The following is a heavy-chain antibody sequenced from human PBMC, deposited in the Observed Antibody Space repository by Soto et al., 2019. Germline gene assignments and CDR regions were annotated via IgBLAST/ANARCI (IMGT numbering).Heavy chain of an antibody. CDR2: IYPGDSDT. CDR1: GYSFTSYW. J-gene: IGHJ6*02. CDR3: ARQPTYYYGMDV. V-gene: IGHV5-51*01. Sequence: XDSLTISGKGSGYSFTSYWIGLVRQMPGKGLEWMGIIYPGDSDTRYSPSFQGQVTISADKSISTAYLQWSSLKASDTAMYYCARQPTYYYGMDVWGQGTTVTVSS.